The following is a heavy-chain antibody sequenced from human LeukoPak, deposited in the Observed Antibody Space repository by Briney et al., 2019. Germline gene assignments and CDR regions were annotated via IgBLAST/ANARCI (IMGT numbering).Heavy chain of an antibody. Sequence: PGGSLRLSCTASGFTFGDYAMSWFRQAPGKGLEWVSVIYSGSSAYYADSVKGRFTISRDNSKNTLYLQMNSLRAEDTGVYYCARVVRFLEWLPRFGSYFDYWGQGTLVTVSS. CDR1: GFTFGDYA. J-gene: IGHJ4*02. D-gene: IGHD3-3*01. CDR3: ARVVRFLEWLPRFGSYFDY. V-gene: IGHV3-53*01. CDR2: IYSGSSA.